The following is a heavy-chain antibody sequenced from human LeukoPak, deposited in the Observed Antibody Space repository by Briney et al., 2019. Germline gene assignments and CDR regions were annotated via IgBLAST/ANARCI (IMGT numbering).Heavy chain of an antibody. D-gene: IGHD3-22*01. J-gene: IGHJ4*02. V-gene: IGHV4-61*01. CDR1: GGSVSSGSYY. Sequence: SETLSLTCTVSGGSVSSGSYYWSWIRQPPGKGLEWIGYIYYSGSTNYNPSLKSRVTISVDTSKNQFSLKLSSVTAADTAVYYCARYYYDSSGYYSRYYFDYWGQGTLVTVSS. CDR3: ARYYYDSSGYYSRYYFDY. CDR2: IYYSGST.